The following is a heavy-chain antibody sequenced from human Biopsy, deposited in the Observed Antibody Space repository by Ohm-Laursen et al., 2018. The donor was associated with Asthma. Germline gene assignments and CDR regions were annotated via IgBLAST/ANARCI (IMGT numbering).Heavy chain of an antibody. V-gene: IGHV1-3*04. CDR1: GYNFISFA. D-gene: IGHD3-9*01. CDR3: ARMYYDFLTGQVKDVFGV. J-gene: IGHJ3*01. Sequence: ASVKVSCKPSGYNFISFAIHWVRQAPGQRLEWMGWVNTGNGDTKYSQKFQGRVTITRDTSASTAYMELRSLRSEDTATYYCARMYYDFLTGQVKDVFGVWGQGTMVTVSS. CDR2: VNTGNGDT.